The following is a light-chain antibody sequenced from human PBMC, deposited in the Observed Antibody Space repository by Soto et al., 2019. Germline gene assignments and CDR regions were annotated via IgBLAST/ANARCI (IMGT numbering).Light chain of an antibody. CDR2: SNN. J-gene: IGLJ1*01. CDR3: AAWDDSLSGQV. V-gene: IGLV1-47*02. CDR1: SSNIGSNY. Sequence: QSVLTQPPSASGTPGQRVTISCSGSSSNIGSNYVYWYQQLPGTAPKLLIYSNNQRPSGVPDRFSGSKSGTSASLAISGLRSEDEADYYCAAWDDSLSGQVFGPGTNSPS.